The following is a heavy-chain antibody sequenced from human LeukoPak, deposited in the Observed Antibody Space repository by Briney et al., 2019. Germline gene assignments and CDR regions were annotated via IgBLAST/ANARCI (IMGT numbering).Heavy chain of an antibody. Sequence: ASVKVSCKASGYIFSNFYMQWVRQAPGQGLEWMGIINPSGGSTTYAQKFQGRVTLTRDMSTSTVHMELSSLRSEDTAVYYCARGRNNWNYFGIWGQGTLVTVSS. CDR3: ARGRNNWNYFGI. D-gene: IGHD1-7*01. J-gene: IGHJ3*02. CDR1: GYIFSNFY. CDR2: INPSGGST. V-gene: IGHV1-46*01.